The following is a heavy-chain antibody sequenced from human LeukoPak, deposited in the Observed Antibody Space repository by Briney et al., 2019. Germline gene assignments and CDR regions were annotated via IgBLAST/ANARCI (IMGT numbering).Heavy chain of an antibody. Sequence: GASVKVSCKASGGTFSSYAFSWVRQAPGQGLEWMGGIIPIFDTADYAQKFQGRVTITADTSTNTAYMDLSSLRSEDTAVYFCARHREQQLLVTDAFDIWGQGTMVTVSS. CDR3: ARHREQQLLVTDAFDI. J-gene: IGHJ3*02. CDR1: GGTFSSYA. V-gene: IGHV1-69*06. D-gene: IGHD6-13*01. CDR2: IIPIFDTA.